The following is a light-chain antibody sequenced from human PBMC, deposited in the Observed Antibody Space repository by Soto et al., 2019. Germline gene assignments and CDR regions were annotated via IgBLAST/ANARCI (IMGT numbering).Light chain of an antibody. J-gene: IGKJ1*01. CDR2: SAT. Sequence: AIQMTQPPTSLSASVGDRVIITCRASQDISKDLGWYQQKPGKAPKFLIYSATSTQSGVPSTFSGSGFGTDFTLTISSLQPEDFATYYCLQDHDYPRTFGQGTKVEF. CDR3: LQDHDYPRT. CDR1: QDISKD. V-gene: IGKV1-6*01.